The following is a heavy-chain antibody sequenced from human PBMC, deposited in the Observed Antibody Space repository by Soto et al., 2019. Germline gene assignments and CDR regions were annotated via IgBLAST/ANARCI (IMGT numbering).Heavy chain of an antibody. J-gene: IGHJ6*02. Sequence: QVLLRESGPGLVKPSETLALTCAVSGDSVSSSDFYWSWMRQPPGKPLVWIGCVYSTGTTNYSPFHMGRVDMSVDTSEKQYSLKDRSVNAADVAVYFFARVSKLVATRDRQSAYFYAMDVWGPGTPVTVS. D-gene: IGHD6-6*01. V-gene: IGHV4-61*08. CDR2: VYSTGTT. CDR1: GDSVSSSDFY. CDR3: ARVSKLVATRDRQSAYFYAMDV.